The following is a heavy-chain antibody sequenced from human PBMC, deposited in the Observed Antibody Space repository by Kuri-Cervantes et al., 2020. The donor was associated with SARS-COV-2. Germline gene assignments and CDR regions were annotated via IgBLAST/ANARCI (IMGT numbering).Heavy chain of an antibody. D-gene: IGHD2-15*01. CDR2: ISSSGSTI. CDR1: GFTFSSYE. V-gene: IGHV3-48*03. J-gene: IGHJ3*02. Sequence: GGSLRLSCAASGFTFSSYEMNWVRQAPGKGLEWVSYISSSGSTIYYADSVKGRFTISRDNAKNSLYLQMNSLRAEDTAVYYCARPQGYCSGGSCPDAFDIWGQGTMVTVSS. CDR3: ARPQGYCSGGSCPDAFDI.